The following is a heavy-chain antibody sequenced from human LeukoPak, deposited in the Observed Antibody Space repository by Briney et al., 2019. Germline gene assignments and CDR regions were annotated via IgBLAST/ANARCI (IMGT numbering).Heavy chain of an antibody. CDR3: ARGQRPHYTTVWDNWFDP. D-gene: IGHD2-2*02. CDR1: GFTFSSYQ. V-gene: IGHV3-48*03. CDR2: ISSSGNKI. J-gene: IGHJ5*02. Sequence: GGSLRLSCSASGFTFSSYQMNWARQAPGKGRQWVSYISSSGNKIYYADSVKGRFTISRENAKNSLYLQMSSLRAEDAAGYYCARGQRPHYTTVWDNWFDPWGQGTLVTVSS.